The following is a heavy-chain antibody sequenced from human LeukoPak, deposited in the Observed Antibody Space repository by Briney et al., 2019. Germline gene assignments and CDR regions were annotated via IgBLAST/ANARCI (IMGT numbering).Heavy chain of an antibody. D-gene: IGHD3-9*01. CDR1: GGSISSSSYY. Sequence: SETLSLTCTVSGGSISSSSYYWGWIRQPPGKGLEWIGSIYYSGSTYYNPSLKSRVTISVDTSKNQFSLKLSSVTAADTAVYYCARGSIKNFDYWGQGTLVTVSS. CDR2: IYYSGST. V-gene: IGHV4-39*07. J-gene: IGHJ4*02. CDR3: ARGSIKNFDY.